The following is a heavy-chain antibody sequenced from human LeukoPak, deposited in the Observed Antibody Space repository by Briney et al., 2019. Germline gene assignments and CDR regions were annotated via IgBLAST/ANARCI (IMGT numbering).Heavy chain of an antibody. CDR1: GVSSSSYY. Sequence: SETLSLTCSVSGVSSSSYYWRWIRQPPGKGLEWIGYIYTSWSTNNNRTLKSRVTLSVDTSKNRFSLNLSSVTAADTAVYYCARQKCTSTSCLTKNAFDIWGQGTMVTVSS. V-gene: IGHV4-4*09. J-gene: IGHJ3*02. D-gene: IGHD2-2*01. CDR2: IYTSWST. CDR3: ARQKCTSTSCLTKNAFDI.